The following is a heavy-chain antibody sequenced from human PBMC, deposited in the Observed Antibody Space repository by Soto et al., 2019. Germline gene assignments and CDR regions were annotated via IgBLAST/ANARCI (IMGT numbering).Heavy chain of an antibody. CDR2: ISGSGGST. V-gene: IGHV3-23*01. J-gene: IGHJ6*03. CDR3: AKDPGDYYFYYYMDV. Sequence: EVQVLESGGGLVQSGGSLRLSCAASGFTFSSYAMNWVRQAPGKGLEWVSSISGSGGSTYYADSVKGRFTISRDNSKNTLYLQMNSLRAEDTAVYFFAKDPGDYYFYYYMDVWGKGTTVTVSS. CDR1: GFTFSSYA. D-gene: IGHD3-10*01.